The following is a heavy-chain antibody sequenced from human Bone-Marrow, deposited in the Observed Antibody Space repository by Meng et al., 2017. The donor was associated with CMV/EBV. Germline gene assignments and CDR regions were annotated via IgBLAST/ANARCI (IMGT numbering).Heavy chain of an antibody. CDR3: ASAYCSGGSPWCYYYYYGMDV. D-gene: IGHD2-15*01. V-gene: IGHV4-39*07. J-gene: IGHJ6*02. CDR2: IYYSGST. CDR1: GGSISSSSYY. Sequence: SETLSLTCIVSGGSISSSSYYWGWIRQPPGKGLEWIGNIYYSGSTYYNPSLKSRVTISVDTSKNQFSLKLSSVTAADTAVYYCASAYCSGGSPWCYYYYYGMDVWGQGTTVTVSS.